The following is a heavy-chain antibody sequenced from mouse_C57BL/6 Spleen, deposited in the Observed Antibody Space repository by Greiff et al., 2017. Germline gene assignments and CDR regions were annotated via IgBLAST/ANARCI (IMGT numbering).Heavy chain of an antibody. D-gene: IGHD1-1*01. CDR3: AREGITTVVSYFDY. J-gene: IGHJ2*01. V-gene: IGHV1-64*01. Sequence: QVQLQQPGAELVKPGASVKLSCKASGYTFTSYWMHWVKQRPGQGLEWIGMIHPNSGSTNYNEKFKSKATLTVDKSSSTAYMQLSSLTSEDSAVYYCAREGITTVVSYFDYWGQGTTLTVSS. CDR1: GYTFTSYW. CDR2: IHPNSGST.